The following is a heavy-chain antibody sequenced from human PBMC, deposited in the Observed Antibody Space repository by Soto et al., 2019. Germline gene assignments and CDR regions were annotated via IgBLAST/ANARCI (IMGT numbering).Heavy chain of an antibody. CDR3: VRDGTKTLRDWFDP. Sequence: SETLSLTCTVSGASISGFYWSWIRKSAGKGLEWIGRIYATGTTDYNPSLKSRVMMSVDTSKKQFSLKLRSVTAADTAVYYCVRDGTKTLRDWFDPWRQGIPVT. J-gene: IGHJ5*02. D-gene: IGHD1-1*01. CDR1: GASISGFY. CDR2: IYATGTT. V-gene: IGHV4-4*07.